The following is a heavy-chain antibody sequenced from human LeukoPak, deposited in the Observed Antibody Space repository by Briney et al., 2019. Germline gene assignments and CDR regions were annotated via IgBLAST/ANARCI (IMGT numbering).Heavy chain of an antibody. CDR3: ARVEGSPYYYGMDV. V-gene: IGHV3-74*01. CDR1: GFTFSSYW. Sequence: GRSLRLSCAASGFTFSSYWMHWVRHAPGKGLVWVSRSNTDGSRKNYADSVKGRFTISRHNSKNTVYLQLSSLRAEDTAIYYCARVEGSPYYYGMDVWGQGTTVTVSS. J-gene: IGHJ6*02. D-gene: IGHD2-15*01. CDR2: SNTDGSRK.